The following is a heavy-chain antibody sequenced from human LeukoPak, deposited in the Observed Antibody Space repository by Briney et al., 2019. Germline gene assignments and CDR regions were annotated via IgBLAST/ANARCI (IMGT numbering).Heavy chain of an antibody. J-gene: IGHJ4*02. D-gene: IGHD1-14*01. CDR2: IKSDGDKT. V-gene: IGHV3-74*01. CDR3: SKRKPHNFDS. Sequence: PGGSLITSCAASGFTFNSYWMQWGRQAPGKGPVWFSGIKSDGDKTRNADAVQGRFTISRENSKYTMYLPMHINTATPTDVYLCSKRKPHNFDSWGKGNLVSVSS. CDR1: GFTFNSYW.